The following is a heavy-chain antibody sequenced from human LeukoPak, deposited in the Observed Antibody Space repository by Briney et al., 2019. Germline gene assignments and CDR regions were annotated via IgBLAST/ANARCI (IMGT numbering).Heavy chain of an antibody. CDR3: TKGGNYAPLDY. CDR2: ISTSGGDT. J-gene: IGHJ4*02. V-gene: IGHV3-23*01. CDR1: GFTFSSSA. Sequence: GGSLRLSCAASGFTFSSSAMTWVRQAPGKGLEWLSAISTSGGDTIYTDSVKGRFTISRDNSKNTMHLQMNTLRAEGTATYYCTKGGNYAPLDYWGQGTLVTVSS. D-gene: IGHD1-7*01.